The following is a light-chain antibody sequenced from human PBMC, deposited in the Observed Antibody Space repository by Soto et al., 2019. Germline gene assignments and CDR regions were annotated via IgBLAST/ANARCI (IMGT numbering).Light chain of an antibody. CDR3: QQYNNYPLT. Sequence: DIQMTQSPSTLSASVGDKVTITCRASQSISSWLAWYQQKLGKAPKLLIYKASSLESGVPSRFSGSGSGTEFTLTISSLQPDDFATYYRQQYNNYPLTFGGGTKVDIK. V-gene: IGKV1-5*03. J-gene: IGKJ4*01. CDR2: KAS. CDR1: QSISSW.